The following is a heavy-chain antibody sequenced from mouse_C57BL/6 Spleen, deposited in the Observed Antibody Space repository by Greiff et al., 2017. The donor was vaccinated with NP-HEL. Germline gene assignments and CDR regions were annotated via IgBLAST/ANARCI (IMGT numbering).Heavy chain of an antibody. CDR3: ARELGAWYFDF. CDR2: ISDGGSYT. V-gene: IGHV5-4*01. J-gene: IGHJ1*03. D-gene: IGHD4-1*01. CDR1: GFTFSSYA. Sequence: EVKLVESGGGLVKPGGSLKLSCAASGFTFSSYAMSWVRQTPEKRLEWVATISDGGSYTYYPDNVKGRFTISRDNAKNNLYLQMSHLQSEDTAMYYCARELGAWYFDFWGTGTTVTVSS.